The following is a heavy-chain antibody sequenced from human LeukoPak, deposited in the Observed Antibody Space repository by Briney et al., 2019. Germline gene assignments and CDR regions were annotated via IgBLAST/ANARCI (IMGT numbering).Heavy chain of an antibody. CDR3: AREWGRWYFDY. D-gene: IGHD3-16*01. V-gene: IGHV3-66*01. CDR2: IYSGGST. Sequence: PGGSLRLSCAASGFTVSSNYTSWVRQAPGKGLEWVLVIYSGGSTYYADSVKGRFTISRDNSKNTLYLQMNSLRAEDTAVYYCAREWGRWYFDYWGQGTLVTVSS. CDR1: GFTVSSNY. J-gene: IGHJ4*02.